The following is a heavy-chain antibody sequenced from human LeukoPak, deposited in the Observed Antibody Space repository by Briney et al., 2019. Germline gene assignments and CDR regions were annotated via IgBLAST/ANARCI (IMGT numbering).Heavy chain of an antibody. Sequence: PGGSLRLSCAASGFTFSSYAMHWVRQAPGKGLEWVAVISYDGSNKYYADSVKGRFTISRDNSKNTLYLQMNSLRAEDTAVYYCARGARGAFDIWGHGTMVTVSS. CDR2: ISYDGSNK. CDR3: ARGARGAFDI. CDR1: GFTFSSYA. J-gene: IGHJ3*02. V-gene: IGHV3-30-3*01.